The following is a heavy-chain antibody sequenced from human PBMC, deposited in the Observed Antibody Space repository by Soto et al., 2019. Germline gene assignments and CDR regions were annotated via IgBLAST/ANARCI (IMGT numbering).Heavy chain of an antibody. D-gene: IGHD2-8*02. J-gene: IGHJ4*02. V-gene: IGHV4-59*01. CDR2: FYYTGST. CDR3: ARDKITGLFDY. Sequence: SETLSLTCTVSGGSIGSYYWSWIRQPPGKGLEWIGYFYYTGSTIYNPSLKSRVTISVDTSKNQFSLKLNSVTAADTAVYYCARDKITGLFDYWGQGTLVTVSS. CDR1: GGSIGSYY.